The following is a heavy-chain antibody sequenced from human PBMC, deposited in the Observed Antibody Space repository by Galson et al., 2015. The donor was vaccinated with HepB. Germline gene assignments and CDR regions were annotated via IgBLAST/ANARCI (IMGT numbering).Heavy chain of an antibody. CDR1: GYTFTGYY. Sequence: SVKVSCKASGYTFTGYYMHWVRQAPGQGLEWMGRINPNTGGGTNYAQKYQGRVTMTRDTSISTAYMELSRLRSDDTAVYYCARGYYYGSGGFFDYWGQGTLVTVSS. D-gene: IGHD3-10*01. V-gene: IGHV1-2*06. CDR2: INPNTGGGT. J-gene: IGHJ4*02. CDR3: ARGYYYGSGGFFDY.